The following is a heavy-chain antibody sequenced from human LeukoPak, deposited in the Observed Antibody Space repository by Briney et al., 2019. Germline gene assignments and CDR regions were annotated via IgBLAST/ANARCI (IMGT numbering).Heavy chain of an antibody. CDR2: ISAYNGNT. J-gene: IGHJ4*02. D-gene: IGHD3-22*01. Sequence: ASVKVSCKASGGTFSSYAISWVRQAPGQGLEWMGWISAYNGNTNYAQKLQGRVTVTTDTSTSTAYMELRSLRSDDTAVYYCARGYSSGYYYDYWGQGTLVTVSS. V-gene: IGHV1-18*01. CDR1: GGTFSSYA. CDR3: ARGYSSGYYYDY.